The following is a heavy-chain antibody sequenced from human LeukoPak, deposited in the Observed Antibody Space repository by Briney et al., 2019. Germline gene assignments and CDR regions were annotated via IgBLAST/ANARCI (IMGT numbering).Heavy chain of an antibody. D-gene: IGHD4-23*01. J-gene: IGHJ4*02. CDR1: GYTFTNYY. V-gene: IGHV1-46*01. Sequence: ASVKVSCKASGYTFTNYYVHWVRQAPGQGLEWLGMINPSGGTTTYAQKFQGRVTMTRDTSTSTVYMELSSLRSEDTAVYYCARKTLGNPFDYWGQGYLVTVSS. CDR3: ARKTLGNPFDY. CDR2: INPSGGTT.